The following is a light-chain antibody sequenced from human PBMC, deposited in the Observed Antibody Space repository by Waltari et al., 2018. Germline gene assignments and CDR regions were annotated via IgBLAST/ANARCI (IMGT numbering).Light chain of an antibody. Sequence: SALTQPDSVSGSPGQSSTISCSGISSDSGGYEYVSWYQQHPGKAPKVITYDVNNRPSGVSNRFSGSKSGSSASLTISGLQAEDEADYYCSSFTSSTTGIFGGGTKVTVL. J-gene: IGLJ2*01. CDR2: DVN. V-gene: IGLV2-14*03. CDR3: SSFTSSTTGI. CDR1: SSDSGGYEY.